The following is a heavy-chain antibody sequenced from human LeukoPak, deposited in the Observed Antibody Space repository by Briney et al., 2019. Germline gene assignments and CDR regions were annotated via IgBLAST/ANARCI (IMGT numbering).Heavy chain of an antibody. CDR1: GYTLTELS. J-gene: IGHJ3*02. V-gene: IGHV1-24*01. Sequence: ASVKVSCKVSGYTLTELSMHWVRQAPGKGLEWMGGFDPEDGETIYAQKFQGRVTMTEDTSTDTAYMELSSLRSEDTAVYYCATYVDIVATTNTRSFDIWGQGTMVTVS. CDR3: ATYVDIVATTNTRSFDI. CDR2: FDPEDGET. D-gene: IGHD5-12*01.